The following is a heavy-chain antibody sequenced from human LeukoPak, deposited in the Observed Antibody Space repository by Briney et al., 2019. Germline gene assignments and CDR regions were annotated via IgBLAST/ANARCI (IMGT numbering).Heavy chain of an antibody. D-gene: IGHD3-16*02. CDR2: INPSGGST. Sequence: GASVKVSCKASGYTFTSYYMHWVRQAPGQGLEWMGIINPSGGSTSYAQKVQGRVTMTRVTPTSTVYMELSSLRSEDTAVYYCARERGTFGGVIADYWGQGTLVTVSS. CDR1: GYTFTSYY. V-gene: IGHV1-46*04. J-gene: IGHJ4*02. CDR3: ARERGTFGGVIADY.